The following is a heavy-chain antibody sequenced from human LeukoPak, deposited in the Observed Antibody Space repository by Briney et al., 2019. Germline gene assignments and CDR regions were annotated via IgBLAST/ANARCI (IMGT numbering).Heavy chain of an antibody. Sequence: GASVKVSCKASGYTFTSYDINWVRQATGQGLEWMGGFDPEDGETIYAQKFQGRVTMTEDTSTDTAYMELSSLRSEDTAVYYCATLGRGVAFDIWGQGTMVTVSS. CDR2: FDPEDGET. CDR3: ATLGRGVAFDI. D-gene: IGHD3-10*01. CDR1: GYTFTSYD. V-gene: IGHV1-24*01. J-gene: IGHJ3*02.